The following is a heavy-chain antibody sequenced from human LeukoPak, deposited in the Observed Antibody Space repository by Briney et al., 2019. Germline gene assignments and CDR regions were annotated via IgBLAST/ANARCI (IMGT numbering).Heavy chain of an antibody. J-gene: IGHJ5*02. V-gene: IGHV1-8*01. D-gene: IGHD4-17*01. CDR2: MNPDSGNT. CDR1: GYTFTIYD. CDR3: AVHLPGDYLDP. Sequence: ASVKVSCKASGYTFTIYDINWVRHGDGQGLEWMGWMNPDSGNTDFAQEFQGRVTMTRNTSISTAYMELSSLTSEDTAVYYCAVHLPGDYLDPWGQGTLVTVSS.